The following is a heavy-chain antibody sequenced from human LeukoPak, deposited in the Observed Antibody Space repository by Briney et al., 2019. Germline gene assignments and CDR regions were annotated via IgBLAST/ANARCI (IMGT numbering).Heavy chain of an antibody. CDR2: ISSSSSYI. Sequence: GALRLSCAASGFTFSSYSMNWVRQAPGKGLEWVSSISSSSSYIYYADSVKGRFTISRDNAKNSLYLQMNSLRAEDTAVYYCARGGSTSSWFWNDWGQGTLVTVSS. D-gene: IGHD6-13*01. CDR3: ARGGSTSSWFWND. V-gene: IGHV3-21*01. CDR1: GFTFSSYS. J-gene: IGHJ4*02.